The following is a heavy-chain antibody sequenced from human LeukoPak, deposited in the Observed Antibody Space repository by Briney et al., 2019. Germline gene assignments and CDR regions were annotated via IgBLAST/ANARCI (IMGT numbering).Heavy chain of an antibody. CDR3: ARSYSGSYDFDY. D-gene: IGHD1-26*01. CDR2: INPNSGGT. Sequence: GASVKVSCKASGYTFTGYYMHWLRQAPGQGLEWMGRINPNSGGTNYAQKFQGRVTITRDTSISTAYMELSRLRSDDTAVYYCARSYSGSYDFDYWGQGTLVTVSS. CDR1: GYTFTGYY. V-gene: IGHV1-2*06. J-gene: IGHJ4*02.